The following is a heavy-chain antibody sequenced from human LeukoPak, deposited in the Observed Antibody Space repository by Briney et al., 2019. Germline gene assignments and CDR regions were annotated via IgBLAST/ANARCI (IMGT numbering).Heavy chain of an antibody. V-gene: IGHV3-23*01. CDR1: GFTLSSYA. J-gene: IGHJ3*02. Sequence: PRGSLRLSCAAPGFTLSSYAIGSVRQPPGKGLGWVSAIIGSGGSTSYADSVKGRFTISRDNSKNTLYLQMNSLRAEDTAVYYCAIKGADYYDTYGAFDIWGQGTMVTVSS. D-gene: IGHD3-22*01. CDR3: AIKGADYYDTYGAFDI. CDR2: IIGSGGST.